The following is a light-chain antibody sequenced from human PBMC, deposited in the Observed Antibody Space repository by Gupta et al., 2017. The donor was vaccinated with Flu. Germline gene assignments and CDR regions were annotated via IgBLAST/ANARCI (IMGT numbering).Light chain of an antibody. V-gene: IGKV1-39*01. J-gene: IGKJ2*01. CDR2: TAS. CDR1: QRISNY. Sequence: PTSLSASVGDRVTITCRASQRISNYLNWYQQKPGTAPKLLIYTASSLQSGVPSRFSGSGSGTYFTLTISRRHPEDFATYSCQQSDSVPYTFGQGTKLEIK. CDR3: QQSDSVPYT.